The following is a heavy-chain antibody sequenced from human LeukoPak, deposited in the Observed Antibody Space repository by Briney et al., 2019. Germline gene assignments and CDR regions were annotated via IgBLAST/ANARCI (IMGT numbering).Heavy chain of an antibody. CDR1: GYTFTGYY. J-gene: IGHJ6*02. D-gene: IGHD6-13*01. CDR2: INPNSGGT. CDR3: ARGIAHSSSWYPPYYYYYGMDV. V-gene: IGHV1-2*02. Sequence: GASVKVSCKASGYTFTGYYMHWVRQAPGQGLEWMGWINPNSGGTNSAQKFQGRVTMTRDTSISTAYMELSRLRSDDTAVYYCARGIAHSSSWYPPYYYYYGMDVWGQGTTVTVSS.